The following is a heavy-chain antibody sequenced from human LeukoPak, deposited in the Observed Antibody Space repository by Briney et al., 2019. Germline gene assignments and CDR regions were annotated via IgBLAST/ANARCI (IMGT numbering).Heavy chain of an antibody. CDR2: IYYSGST. J-gene: IGHJ4*02. Sequence: SETLSLTCTVSGGSISSYYWSWIRQPPGKGLEGMGYIYYSGSTNYNPSLKSRVTISVDTSKNQFSLQLSSVTAADTAVYYCARRGYSYGRYYFDYWGQGTLVTVSS. CDR3: ARRGYSYGRYYFDY. CDR1: GGSISSYY. V-gene: IGHV4-59*01. D-gene: IGHD5-18*01.